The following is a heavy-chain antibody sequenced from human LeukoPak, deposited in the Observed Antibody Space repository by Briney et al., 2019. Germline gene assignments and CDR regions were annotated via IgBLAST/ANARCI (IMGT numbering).Heavy chain of an antibody. V-gene: IGHV3-30*02. CDR1: GFTFSSYG. J-gene: IGHJ5*02. CDR2: IRYDGSNK. Sequence: GGSLRLSCAASGFTFSSYGMHWVRQAPGKGLEWVAFIRYDGSNKYYADSVKGRFTISRDNSKNTLYLQMNSLRAEDTAVYYCAKDHFVGTISPWFDPWGQGTLVTVSS. CDR3: AKDHFVGTISPWFDP. D-gene: IGHD3-3*01.